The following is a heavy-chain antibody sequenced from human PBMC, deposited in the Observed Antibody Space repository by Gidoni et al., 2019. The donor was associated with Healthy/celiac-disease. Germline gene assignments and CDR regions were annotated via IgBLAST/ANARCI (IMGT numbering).Heavy chain of an antibody. Sequence: QVQLVQSGAEVKKPGSSMKIACKASGGTFSSYAIHWVRQAPGQGLAWMGGIMPIFGTANYAQKFQDRVTITADESTSTVYMELRSLRSEDTAVYYCARDGGYCTSTSCYTAMGWGQGTLVTVSS. D-gene: IGHD2-2*02. CDR2: IMPIFGTA. J-gene: IGHJ4*02. V-gene: IGHV1-69*01. CDR1: GGTFSSYA. CDR3: ARDGGYCTSTSCYTAMG.